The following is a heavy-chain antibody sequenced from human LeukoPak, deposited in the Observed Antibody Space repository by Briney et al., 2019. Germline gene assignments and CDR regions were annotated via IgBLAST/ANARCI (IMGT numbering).Heavy chain of an antibody. J-gene: IGHJ6*04. D-gene: IGHD5-12*01. Sequence: PGGSLRLSCTASGFTFGDYAMSWVRQAPGKGLEWVGFIRSKAYGETTEYAASVKGRFTISRDDSKSIAYLQMNSLKTEDTALYYCTRDDVDIVATVRVYYGMDVWGKGTTVTVSS. V-gene: IGHV3-49*04. CDR2: IRSKAYGETT. CDR1: GFTFGDYA. CDR3: TRDDVDIVATVRVYYGMDV.